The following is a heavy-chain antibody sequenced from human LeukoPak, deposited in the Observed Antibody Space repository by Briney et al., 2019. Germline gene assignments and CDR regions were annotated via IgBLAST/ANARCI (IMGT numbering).Heavy chain of an antibody. CDR1: GGSVSSGSYY. J-gene: IGHJ4*02. CDR3: ARKRGYDYSFDY. V-gene: IGHV4-61*01. D-gene: IGHD5-12*01. CDR2: IYYSGST. Sequence: SETLSLTCTVSGGSVSSGSYYWRWLRQPPGKRLEWSVYIYYSGSTIHNPSLKSRLTISVDTSKNQFSLKLSSVPAADTAVYYCARKRGYDYSFDYWGQGTLVTVS.